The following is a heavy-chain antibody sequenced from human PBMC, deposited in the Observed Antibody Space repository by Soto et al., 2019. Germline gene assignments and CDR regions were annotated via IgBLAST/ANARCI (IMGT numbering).Heavy chain of an antibody. CDR2: IIPIFGTA. CDR1: GCTFSSYA. J-gene: IGHJ4*02. Sequence: SVKVSCKASGCTFSSYALSWVRQAPGQGLEWMGGIIPIFGTANYAQKFQGRVTITADKSTSRADMELSSLRSEDTAVYYCARSGIAARRFDYWGQGTLVTVSS. CDR3: ARSGIAARRFDY. D-gene: IGHD6-6*01. V-gene: IGHV1-69*06.